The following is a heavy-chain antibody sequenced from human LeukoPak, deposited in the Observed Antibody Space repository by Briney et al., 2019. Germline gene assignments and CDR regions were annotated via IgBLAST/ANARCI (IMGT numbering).Heavy chain of an antibody. D-gene: IGHD2-8*01. CDR1: GYTFTSYD. J-gene: IGHJ4*02. V-gene: IGHV1-8*03. CDR3: ARAPHWYGSSNGVD. Sequence: ASVKVSCKASGYTFTSYDINWVRQATGQGLEWMGWMNPNSGNTGYAQKFQGRVTITRNTSISTAYMELSSLRSEDTAVYYCARAPHWYGSSNGVDWGQGTLVTVSS. CDR2: MNPNSGNT.